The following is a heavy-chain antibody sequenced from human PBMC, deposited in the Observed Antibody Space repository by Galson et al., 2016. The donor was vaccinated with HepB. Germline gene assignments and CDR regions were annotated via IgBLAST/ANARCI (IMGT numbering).Heavy chain of an antibody. CDR1: GLTYKNAW. D-gene: IGHD2-2*01. CDR2: IKSEVDGGTT. J-gene: IGHJ4*02. V-gene: IGHV3-15*01. Sequence: SLRLSCAASGLTYKNAWMTWVRQAPGKGLEWVGRIKSEVDGGTTDYAEPVKGRFTISRDDSKTTLFLQMSSLKTDDTAVYYCTTEVISMPFNSDYWGQGTLVTVSS. CDR3: TTEVISMPFNSDY.